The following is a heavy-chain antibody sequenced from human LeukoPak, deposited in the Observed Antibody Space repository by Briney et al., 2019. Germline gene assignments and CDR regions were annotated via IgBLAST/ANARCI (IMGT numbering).Heavy chain of an antibody. V-gene: IGHV3-23*01. CDR1: GFTFSSYA. CDR3: TTLRPYIQPR. D-gene: IGHD5-18*01. Sequence: GGSLRLSCAASGFTFSSYAMNWVRQAPGKGLEWVSAISGSATNTYYADSVKGRFTISRDNSKNTLYLQMNSLKTEDTAVYYCTTLRPYIQPRWGQGTMVTVSS. J-gene: IGHJ3*01. CDR2: ISGSATNT.